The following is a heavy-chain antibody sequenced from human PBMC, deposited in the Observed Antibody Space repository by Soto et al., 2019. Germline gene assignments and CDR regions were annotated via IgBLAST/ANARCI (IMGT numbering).Heavy chain of an antibody. CDR2: IYYSGST. CDR1: GDTSSSGDYY. Sequence: PSETLSLTCTVSGDTSSSGDYYWSWIRQPPGKGLEWIGYIYYSGSTYYNPSLKSRVTISVDTSKNQFSLKLSSVTAADTAVYYCGRYYSDSSGYLNWGQGTLVTVSS. D-gene: IGHD3-22*01. J-gene: IGHJ4*02. CDR3: GRYYSDSSGYLN. V-gene: IGHV4-30-4*01.